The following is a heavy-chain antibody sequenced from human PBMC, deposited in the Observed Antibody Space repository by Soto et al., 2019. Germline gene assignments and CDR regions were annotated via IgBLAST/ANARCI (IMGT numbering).Heavy chain of an antibody. CDR2: IYPGDSDT. V-gene: IGHV5-51*01. CDR3: ARRKIVATIIGNTEWFDP. D-gene: IGHD5-12*01. Sequence: GGSPKISCKGSGYSLSRYWIGWGRPMPRKGPEWIGIIYPGDSDTRYSPSFQGQVTISADKSISTAYLQWSSLKASDTAMYYCARRKIVATIIGNTEWFDPWGQGTLVTVSS. CDR1: GYSLSRYW. J-gene: IGHJ5*02.